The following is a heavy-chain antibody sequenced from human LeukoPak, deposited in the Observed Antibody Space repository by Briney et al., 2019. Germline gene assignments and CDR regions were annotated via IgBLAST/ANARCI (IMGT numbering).Heavy chain of an antibody. CDR3: AKGPRAYYYDSSGYWDY. CDR2: ISGSGGST. V-gene: IGHV3-23*01. D-gene: IGHD3-22*01. J-gene: IGHJ4*02. CDR1: GFTFSSYA. Sequence: PGGSLRLSCAASGFTFSSYAMSWVRQAPGKGLEWVSAISGSGGSTYYADSVKGRFTISRDNSKNTLYLQMNSLRAEDTAVYYCAKGPRAYYYDSSGYWDYWGQGTLVTVSS.